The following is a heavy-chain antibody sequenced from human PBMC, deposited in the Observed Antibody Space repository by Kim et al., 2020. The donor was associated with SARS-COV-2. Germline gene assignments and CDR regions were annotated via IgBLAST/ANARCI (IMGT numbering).Heavy chain of an antibody. CDR2: ISGSGGST. D-gene: IGHD5-18*01. J-gene: IGHJ4*02. Sequence: GGSLRLSCAASGFTFSSYAMSWVRQAPGRGLEWVSGISGSGGSTYYADSVKGRFTISRDNSKNTLYLQMNSLRAEDTAVYYCAKVERGYSYGLVDYWGQGTLVTVSS. CDR1: GFTFSSYA. V-gene: IGHV3-23*01. CDR3: AKVERGYSYGLVDY.